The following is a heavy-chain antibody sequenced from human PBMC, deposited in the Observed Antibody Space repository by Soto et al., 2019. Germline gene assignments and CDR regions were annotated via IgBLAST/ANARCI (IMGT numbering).Heavy chain of an antibody. CDR3: LREEYNYGKGVFDY. CDR1: GFTFTNHA. CDR2: ISTDGSLT. J-gene: IGHJ4*02. D-gene: IGHD1-1*01. V-gene: IGHV3-64D*08. Sequence: EVQLVESGGGLVQPGGSLRLSCSGSGFTFTNHAINWVRQSPGRGLEFVGVISTDGSLTYYADSVKGRFTFSRDNSQNTVWIQMNSLRAEDTAVYHFLREEYNYGKGVFDYWGQGTLVFVSS.